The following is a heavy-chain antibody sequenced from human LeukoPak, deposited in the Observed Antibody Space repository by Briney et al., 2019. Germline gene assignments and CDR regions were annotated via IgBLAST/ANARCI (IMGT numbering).Heavy chain of an antibody. D-gene: IGHD1-26*01. CDR2: INSDGSST. J-gene: IGHJ3*02. V-gene: IGHV3-74*01. Sequence: GGSLRLSCAASGFTLSSYWMHWVRQAPGKGLVWVSRINSDGSSTSYADSVKGRFTISRDNAKNTLYLQMNSLRAEDTAEYYCARDSIVGATYAFDIWGQGTMVTVSS. CDR1: GFTLSSYW. CDR3: ARDSIVGATYAFDI.